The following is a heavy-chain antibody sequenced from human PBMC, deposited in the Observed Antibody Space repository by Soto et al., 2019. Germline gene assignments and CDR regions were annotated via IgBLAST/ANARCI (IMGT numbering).Heavy chain of an antibody. J-gene: IGHJ3*02. D-gene: IGHD4-17*01. CDR1: GCTINNYW. Sequence: PGGSLRLSCVASGCTINNYWMTWVRQAPGKGLEWVANIRDDGRDKYYLDSVKGRFSISRDNAKNSMYLQMDSLRAEDTAMYYCARDPTVTDAFGIWGQGTLVTVSS. CDR2: IRDDGRDK. CDR3: ARDPTVTDAFGI. V-gene: IGHV3-7*01.